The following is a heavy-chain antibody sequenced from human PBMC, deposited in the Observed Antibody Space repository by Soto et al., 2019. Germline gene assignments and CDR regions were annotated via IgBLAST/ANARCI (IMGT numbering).Heavy chain of an antibody. Sequence: GGSLRLSCAASGFTFSSYVMNWVRQAPGKGLEWVSTIGTSGGTHYADSVKGRFTISRDNSKNTLYLQMNSLSAEDTAVYYCARDLGYCSSSGGSCYSDYWGQGTLVTVSS. CDR2: IGTSGGT. CDR1: GFTFSSYV. D-gene: IGHD2-2*01. V-gene: IGHV3-23*01. J-gene: IGHJ4*02. CDR3: ARDLGYCSSSGGSCYSDY.